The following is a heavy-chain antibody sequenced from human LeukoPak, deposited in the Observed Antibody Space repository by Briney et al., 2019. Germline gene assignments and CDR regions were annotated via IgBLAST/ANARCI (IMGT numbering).Heavy chain of an antibody. J-gene: IGHJ4*02. CDR1: GYTLTELS. V-gene: IGHV1-18*01. Sequence: ASVKVSCKVSGYTLTELSMHWVRQAPGQGLEWMGWISAYNGNTNYAQKLQGRVTMTTDTSTSTAYMELRSLRSDDTAVYYCARDYDILTGYYHRPRFDYWGQGTLVTVSS. D-gene: IGHD3-9*01. CDR2: ISAYNGNT. CDR3: ARDYDILTGYYHRPRFDY.